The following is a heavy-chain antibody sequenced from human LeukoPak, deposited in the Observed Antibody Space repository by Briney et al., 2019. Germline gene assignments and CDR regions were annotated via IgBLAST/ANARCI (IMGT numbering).Heavy chain of an antibody. CDR1: GFSLSTSGVG. J-gene: IGHJ4*02. CDR2: IYWDDDK. D-gene: IGHD6-13*01. V-gene: IGHV2-5*02. Sequence: ESGPTLVKPTQTLTLTCTFSGFSLSTSGVGVGWIRQPPGKALEWLALIYWDDDKRYSPSLKSRLTITKDTSKSQVVLTMTNMDPVDTAIYYCAHRHSGIYFDYWGQGTLVTVSS. CDR3: AHRHSGIYFDY.